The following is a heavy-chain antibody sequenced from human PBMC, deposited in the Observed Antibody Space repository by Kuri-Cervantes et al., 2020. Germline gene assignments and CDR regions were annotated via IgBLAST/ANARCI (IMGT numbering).Heavy chain of an antibody. CDR2: IYYSGTT. D-gene: IGHD6-19*01. CDR3: ARSIVVTGGVGDWFDP. Sequence: SETLSLTCTVSGAPITSDYWSWIRQPPGKGLEWIAPIYYSGTTKYNPTLKSRITISLDTSKNQFSLKLSSVTAADTAVYYCARSIVVTGGVGDWFDPWGQGTLVTVSS. CDR1: GAPITSDY. J-gene: IGHJ5*02. V-gene: IGHV4-59*01.